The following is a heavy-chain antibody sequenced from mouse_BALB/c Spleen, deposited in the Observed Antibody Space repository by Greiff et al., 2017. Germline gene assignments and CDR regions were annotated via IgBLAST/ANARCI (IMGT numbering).Heavy chain of an antibody. CDR2: ISYGGSYT. CDR3: ARRSWFAY. V-gene: IGHV5-4*02. CDR1: GFTFSVYY. J-gene: IGHJ3*01. Sequence: EVMLVESGGGLVKPGGSLKLSCAASGFTFSVYYMYWVRQTPEKRLEWVATISYGGSYTYYPDSLKGRFTISRDNAKNNLYLQMSSMKSEDTAMYYCARRSWFAYWGQGTLVTVSA.